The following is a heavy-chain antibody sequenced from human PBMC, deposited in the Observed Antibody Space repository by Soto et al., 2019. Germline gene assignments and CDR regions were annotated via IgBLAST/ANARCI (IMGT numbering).Heavy chain of an antibody. Sequence: ETLSLTCNVSGGSISNYYWTWIRQSPEKGLEWIGYMYYNGNINYNPSLKSRVTISIDTSKNQFSLTLKSVTAADTAVYYCASGGNWFDPWGQGVLVTV. CDR1: GGSISNYY. D-gene: IGHD3-16*01. J-gene: IGHJ5*02. CDR2: MYYNGNI. V-gene: IGHV4-59*01. CDR3: ASGGNWFDP.